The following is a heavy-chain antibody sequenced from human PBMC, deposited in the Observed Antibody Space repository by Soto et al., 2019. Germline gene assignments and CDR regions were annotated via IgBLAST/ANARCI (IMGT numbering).Heavy chain of an antibody. Sequence: GGSLRLSCAASGFTFSSYSMNWVRQAPGKGLEWVSYISSSSSTIYYADSVKGRFTISRDNAKNSLYLQMNSLRAEDTAVYYCARRNSGGDYGSGSYYNRYYYYYMDVWGKGTTVTVSS. V-gene: IGHV3-48*01. CDR1: GFTFSSYS. CDR2: ISSSSSTI. D-gene: IGHD3-10*01. J-gene: IGHJ6*03. CDR3: ARRNSGGDYGSGSYYNRYYYYYMDV.